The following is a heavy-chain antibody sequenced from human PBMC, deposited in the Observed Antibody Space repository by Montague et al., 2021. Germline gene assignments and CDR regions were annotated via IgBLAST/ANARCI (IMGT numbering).Heavy chain of an antibody. CDR2: IFYSGRT. D-gene: IGHD1-1*01. CDR3: ARDTTTDGFDI. V-gene: IGHV4-59*13. J-gene: IGHJ3*02. Sequence: SETLSLTCTVSGGSISNYFWTWIRQPPGKGLEWIGFIFYSGRTNFNPSLKSRVTISLDTSKNQFSLNPSSVTAADTAVYYCARDTTTDGFDIWGQGTMVTVSS. CDR1: GGSISNYF.